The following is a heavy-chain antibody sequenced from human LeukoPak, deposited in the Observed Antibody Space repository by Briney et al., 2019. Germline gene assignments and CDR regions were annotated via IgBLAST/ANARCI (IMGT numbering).Heavy chain of an antibody. CDR2: IYYSGST. CDR1: GGSISSYY. V-gene: IGHV4-59*01. D-gene: IGHD3-9*01. J-gene: IGHJ5*02. Sequence: SETLPLTCTVSGGSISSYYWSWIRQPPGKGLEWIGYIYYSGSTNYNPSLKSRVTISVDTSKNQFSLKLSSVTAADTAVYYCARGTYFDWLLPNWFDPWGQGTLVTVSS. CDR3: ARGTYFDWLLPNWFDP.